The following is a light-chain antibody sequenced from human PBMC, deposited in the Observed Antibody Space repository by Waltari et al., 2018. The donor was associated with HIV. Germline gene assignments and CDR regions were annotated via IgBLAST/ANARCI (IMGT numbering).Light chain of an antibody. Sequence: QSLLTQPPSTSGTPGQRLTISCSRSSSTTGSITLSWFHQPPGKAPKVLIYGKNQRPSGVPDRFSGSKSGTSASLAIGGLQSEDEADYYCASWDDSLNGPVFGGGTTLTVL. CDR2: GKN. V-gene: IGLV1-44*01. CDR3: ASWDDSLNGPV. J-gene: IGLJ2*01. CDR1: SSTTGSIT.